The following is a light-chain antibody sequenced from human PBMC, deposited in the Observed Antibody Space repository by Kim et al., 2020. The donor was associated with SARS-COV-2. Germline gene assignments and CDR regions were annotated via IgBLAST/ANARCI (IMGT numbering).Light chain of an antibody. CDR3: TSWDSSLSAWV. CDR2: SNN. CDR1: TSKVGNEV. J-gene: IGLJ3*02. V-gene: IGLV10-54*04. Sequence: RRTATLASPGTTSKVGNEVAAWLKQRQGHPPKLLSYSNNNRPAGISERFSASRSGDAASLTIPGLQTEDEADYFSTSWDSSLSAWVFGGGTQLTV.